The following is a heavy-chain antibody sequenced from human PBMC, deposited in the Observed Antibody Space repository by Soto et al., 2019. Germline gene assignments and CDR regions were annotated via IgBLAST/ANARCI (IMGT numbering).Heavy chain of an antibody. CDR3: ARMYSSGWTRLFDY. J-gene: IGHJ4*02. V-gene: IGHV4-59*01. CDR2: IYYSGST. Sequence: ETLSLTCTCSGSSISSYYWSWIRQPPGKGLEWIGYIYYSGSTNYNPSLKSRVTISVDTSKNQFSLKLSSVTAADTAVYYCARMYSSGWTRLFDYWGQGTLVTVSS. D-gene: IGHD6-19*01. CDR1: GSSISSYY.